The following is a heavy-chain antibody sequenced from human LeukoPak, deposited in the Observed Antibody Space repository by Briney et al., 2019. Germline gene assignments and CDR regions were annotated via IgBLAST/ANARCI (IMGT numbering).Heavy chain of an antibody. CDR3: AKTYYYGSGSYS. CDR2: ISYDGSNK. Sequence: GGSLRLSCAASGLTFSSYGMHWVRQAPGKGLEWVAVISYDGSNKYYADSVKGRFTISRDNSKNTLYLQMNSLRAEDTAVYYCAKTYYYGSGSYSWGQGTLVTVSS. CDR1: GLTFSSYG. D-gene: IGHD3-10*01. J-gene: IGHJ5*02. V-gene: IGHV3-30*18.